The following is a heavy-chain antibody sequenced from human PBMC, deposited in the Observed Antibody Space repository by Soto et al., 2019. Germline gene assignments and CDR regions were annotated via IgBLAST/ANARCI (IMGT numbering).Heavy chain of an antibody. CDR1: GSTLTELS. V-gene: IGHV1-24*01. CDR2: FDPEDGET. J-gene: IGHJ4*02. CDR3: ATEYTYYGSGSYYGY. D-gene: IGHD3-10*01. Sequence: GASVKVSCKVSGSTLTELSMHWVRQAPGKGLEWMGGFDPEDGETIYAQKIQGRVTMTEDTSTDTAYMELSSLRSEDTAAYYCATEYTYYGSGSYYGYWGQGTLVTVSS.